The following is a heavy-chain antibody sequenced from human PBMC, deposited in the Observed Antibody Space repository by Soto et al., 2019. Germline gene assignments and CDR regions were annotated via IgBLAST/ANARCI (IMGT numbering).Heavy chain of an antibody. CDR1: GFTFSSYS. CDR3: ASYGGSNYYYYMDV. CDR2: ISSSSSTI. J-gene: IGHJ6*03. Sequence: HPGGSLRLSCAASGFTFSSYSMNWVRQAPGKGLEWVSYISSSSSTIYYADSVKGRFTISRDNAKNSLYLQMNSLRAEDTAVYYCASYGGSNYYYYMDVWGKGTTVTVSS. D-gene: IGHD3-10*01. V-gene: IGHV3-48*01.